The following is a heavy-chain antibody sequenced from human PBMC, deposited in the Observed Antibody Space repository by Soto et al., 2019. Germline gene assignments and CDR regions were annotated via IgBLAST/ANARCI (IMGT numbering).Heavy chain of an antibody. D-gene: IGHD6-13*01. CDR1: GFTFSSYA. CDR3: AKERWAAAGTPTLDY. Sequence: EVQLLESGGGLVQPGGSLRLSCAASGFTFSSYAMSWVRQAPGKGLEWVSAISGGTSSTYYADSVKGRFTIPRDISKNTLYLQRNSLRAEAPSVYYCAKERWAAAGTPTLDYCGQGTLVTVSS. J-gene: IGHJ4*02. CDR2: ISGGTSST. V-gene: IGHV3-23*01.